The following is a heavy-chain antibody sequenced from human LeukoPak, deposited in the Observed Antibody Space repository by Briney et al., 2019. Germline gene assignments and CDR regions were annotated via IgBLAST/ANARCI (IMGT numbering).Heavy chain of an antibody. CDR1: GGSISSYY. D-gene: IGHD2-15*01. CDR3: ARALLVGAAFGY. J-gene: IGHJ4*02. Sequence: TPSETLSLTYTVSGGSISSYYWSWIRQPPGKGLGWIGYIYYSGSTNYNPSLKSRVPISVDPSKSQFYLKLSSVTAADTAVYYCARALLVGAAFGYWRRGTGVSVSS. V-gene: IGHV4-59*01. CDR2: IYYSGST.